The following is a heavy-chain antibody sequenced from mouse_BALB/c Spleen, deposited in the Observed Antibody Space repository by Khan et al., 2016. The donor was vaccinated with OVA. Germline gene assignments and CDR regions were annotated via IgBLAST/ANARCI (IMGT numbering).Heavy chain of an antibody. CDR1: GYTFTNYG. J-gene: IGHJ4*01. CDR3: ARPPYFSYVMVY. Sequence: QVQLKESGPELKKPGETVKISCKASGYTFTNYGMNWVKQAPGKGLKWMGWINTYTGEPTYADDFKGRFAFSLDTSASTAYLQINNLKNEDTATYCCARPPYFSYVMVYWGQGTSVTVSS. D-gene: IGHD2-10*01. V-gene: IGHV9-3-1*01. CDR2: INTYTGEP.